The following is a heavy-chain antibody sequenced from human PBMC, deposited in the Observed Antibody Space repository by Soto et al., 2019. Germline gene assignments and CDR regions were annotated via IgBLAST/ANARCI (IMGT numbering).Heavy chain of an antibody. CDR1: GFTFSTYW. D-gene: IGHD3-10*01. CDR3: VRDRDYYNGRGYATPGDSFDI. Sequence: GSLRLSCEASGFTFSTYWMHWVRQAPGKGLVWVARISYVGTSSTYADAVKGRFTISRNNAKNTLYLQMNGLRVDDTAVYFCVRDRDYYNGRGYATPGDSFDIWGQGTMVTVSS. J-gene: IGHJ3*02. V-gene: IGHV3-74*01. CDR2: ISYVGTSS.